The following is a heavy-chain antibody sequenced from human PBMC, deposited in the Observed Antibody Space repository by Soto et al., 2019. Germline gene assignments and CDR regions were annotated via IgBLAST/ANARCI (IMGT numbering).Heavy chain of an antibody. CDR1: GYTFTTYG. Sequence: QVQVVQSGAEVKKPGASVKVSCKTSGYTFTTYGIGWVRQAPGQGLEGMGWISGPHGHTNYAQNFQGTVTVTTDTSASTAYMELRSLRSDDTAVSYCAREVAGAGAEYHSSRQGTLVTVSS. V-gene: IGHV1-18*01. J-gene: IGHJ5*01. D-gene: IGHD6-13*01. CDR3: AREVAGAGAEYHS. CDR2: ISGPHGHT.